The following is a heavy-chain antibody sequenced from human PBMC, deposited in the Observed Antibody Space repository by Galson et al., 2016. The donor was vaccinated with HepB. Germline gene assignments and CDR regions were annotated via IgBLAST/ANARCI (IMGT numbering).Heavy chain of an antibody. J-gene: IGHJ4*02. V-gene: IGHV4-59*12. CDR3: ARDRSSGSGNFGY. D-gene: IGHD3-10*01. CDR2: IYYSGST. Sequence: SETLSLTCIVSGGSISTYYWHWIRQPPGKGLEWIGYIYYSGSTYYNPSLKSRVSISVDTSKNQFSLRLSSVTAADTAVYYCARDRSSGSGNFGYWGQGTLVTVSS. CDR1: GGSISTYY.